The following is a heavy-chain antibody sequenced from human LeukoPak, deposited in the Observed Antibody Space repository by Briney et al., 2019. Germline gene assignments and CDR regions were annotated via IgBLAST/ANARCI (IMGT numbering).Heavy chain of an antibody. CDR3: ARGGIAVAGTVVDY. J-gene: IGHJ4*02. CDR2: IYSCGST. CDR1: GFTVSSNY. Sequence: PGGSLRLSCAASGFTVSSNYMSWVRQAPGKGLEWVSVIYSCGSTYYADSVKGRFTISRDNAKNSLYLQMNSLRAEDTAVYYCARGGIAVAGTVVDYWGQGTLVTVSS. V-gene: IGHV3-66*03. D-gene: IGHD6-19*01.